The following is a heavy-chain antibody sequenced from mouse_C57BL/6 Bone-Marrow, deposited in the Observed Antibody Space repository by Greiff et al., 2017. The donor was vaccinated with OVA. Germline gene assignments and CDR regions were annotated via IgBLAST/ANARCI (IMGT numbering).Heavy chain of an antibody. J-gene: IGHJ4*01. CDR3: ARDASGLYGYDYAMDY. CDR2: SRNKANDYTT. V-gene: IGHV7-1*01. Sequence: EVKVVESGGGLVQSGRSLRLSCATSGFTFSDFYMEWVRQAPGKGLEWIAASRNKANDYTTEYSASVKGRFIVSRDTSQSILYLQMNALRAEDTAIYYCARDASGLYGYDYAMDYWGQGTSVTVSS. CDR1: GFTFSDFY. D-gene: IGHD2-2*01.